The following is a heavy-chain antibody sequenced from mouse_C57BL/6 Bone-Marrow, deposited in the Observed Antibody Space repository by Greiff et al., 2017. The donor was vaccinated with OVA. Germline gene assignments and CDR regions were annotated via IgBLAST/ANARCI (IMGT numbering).Heavy chain of an antibody. CDR1: GYSITSGYY. V-gene: IGHV3-6*01. CDR2: ISYDGSN. J-gene: IGHJ4*01. CDR3: ANLYYGNYFYAMDY. D-gene: IGHD2-1*01. Sequence: EVKLMESGPGLVKPSQSLSLTCSVTGYSITSGYYWNWIRQFPGNKLEWMGYISYDGSNNYNPSLKNRISITRDTSKNQFFLKLNSVTTEDTATYYCANLYYGNYFYAMDYWGQGTSVTVSS.